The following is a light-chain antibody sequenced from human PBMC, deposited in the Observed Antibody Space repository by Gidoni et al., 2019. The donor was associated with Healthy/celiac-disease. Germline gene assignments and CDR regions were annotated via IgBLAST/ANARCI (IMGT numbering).Light chain of an antibody. J-gene: IGLJ2*01. Sequence: QPPSVSVAPGKTARITCGGNNIGSKSVHWYQQKPGQAPVLVIYYDSDRPSGIPERFSGSNSGNTATLTISRVEAGDEADYYCQVWDSSSDHPVFGGGTKLTVL. CDR2: YDS. CDR1: NIGSKS. CDR3: QVWDSSSDHPV. V-gene: IGLV3-21*04.